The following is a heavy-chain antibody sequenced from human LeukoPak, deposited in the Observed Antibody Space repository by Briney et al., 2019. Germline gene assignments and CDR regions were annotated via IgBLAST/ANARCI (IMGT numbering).Heavy chain of an antibody. J-gene: IGHJ5*02. V-gene: IGHV3-30*02. D-gene: IGHD2/OR15-2a*01. CDR1: GFTFSSYG. Sequence: GGSLRLSCAASGFTFSSYGMHWVRQAPGKGLEWVAFIRYDGSNKYYADSVKGRFTISRDNSKNTLYLQMNSLRAEDTAVYYCAKEVIPEADGNWFDPWGQGTLVTVSS. CDR3: AKEVIPEADGNWFDP. CDR2: IRYDGSNK.